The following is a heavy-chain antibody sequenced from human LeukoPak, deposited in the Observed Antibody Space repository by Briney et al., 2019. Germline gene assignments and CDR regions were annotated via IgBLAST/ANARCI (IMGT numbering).Heavy chain of an antibody. V-gene: IGHV4-59*08. Sequence: PSETLSLTCTVSGGSISSYYWSWIRQPPGEGVGWIGYIYYSGSTNYNPSLKSRVTISVDTSKNQFSLKLSSVTAADTAVYYCARHNPYCSGGSCYDGGDYWGQGTLVTVSS. D-gene: IGHD2-15*01. J-gene: IGHJ4*02. CDR2: IYYSGST. CDR3: ARHNPYCSGGSCYDGGDY. CDR1: GGSISSYY.